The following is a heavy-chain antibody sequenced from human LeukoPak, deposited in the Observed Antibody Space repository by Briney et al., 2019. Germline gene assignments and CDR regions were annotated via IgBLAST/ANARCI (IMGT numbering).Heavy chain of an antibody. CDR2: INPSGGST. CDR3: ARSRYTYDILTGSFSDLDY. J-gene: IGHJ4*02. D-gene: IGHD3-9*01. V-gene: IGHV1-46*01. Sequence: ASVKASCKAPGYTFTSYYMHWVRQAPGQGLEWMGIINPSGGSTSYAQKFQGRVTMTRDTSTSTVYMELSSLRSEDTAVYYCARSRYTYDILTGSFSDLDYWGQGTLVTVSS. CDR1: GYTFTSYY.